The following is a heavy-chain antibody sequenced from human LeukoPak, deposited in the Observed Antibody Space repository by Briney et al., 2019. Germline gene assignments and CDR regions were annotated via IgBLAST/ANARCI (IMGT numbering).Heavy chain of an antibody. CDR2: ISYEGINK. V-gene: IGHV3-30*14. J-gene: IGHJ4*02. D-gene: IGHD2-21*02. Sequence: GGSLRLSCAASGFTFSSYAMHWVRQAPGKGLEWVAIISYEGINKYYADSVKGRFTISRDNSKNTLYLQMNSLRAEDTAVYYCAKIGRDAYCGGDCYLDYWGQGTLVTVSS. CDR1: GFTFSSYA. CDR3: AKIGRDAYCGGDCYLDY.